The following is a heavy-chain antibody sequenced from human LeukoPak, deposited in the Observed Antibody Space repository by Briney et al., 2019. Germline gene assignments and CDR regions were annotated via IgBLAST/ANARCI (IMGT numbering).Heavy chain of an antibody. CDR2: ISAYNGNT. V-gene: IGHV1-18*01. Sequence: ASVKVSCKASGYTFTSYGISWVRQAPGQGLEWMGWISAYNGNTNYAQKLQGRVTMTTDTSTSTAYMELRSLRSDDTAVYYCARLGADYSNYGNYYYYYYMDVWGKGTTVTVSS. CDR3: ARLGADYSNYGNYYYYYYMDV. J-gene: IGHJ6*03. CDR1: GYTFTSYG. D-gene: IGHD4-11*01.